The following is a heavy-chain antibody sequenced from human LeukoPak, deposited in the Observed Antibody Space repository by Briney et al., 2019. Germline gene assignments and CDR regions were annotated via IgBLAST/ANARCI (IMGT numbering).Heavy chain of an antibody. V-gene: IGHV4-59*12. Sequence: SETLSPTCTVSIDSIKNYYWNWIPQPPGKGLEGIGYIYHTGHTHDNPSLKSRLSMSIHPSQHPLSLNMNSVPAADTAVYYCAGGNYGSGSYYVVDFDYWGQGTLVTVSS. D-gene: IGHD3-10*01. J-gene: IGHJ4*02. CDR3: AGGNYGSGSYYVVDFDY. CDR1: IDSIKNYY. CDR2: IYHTGHT.